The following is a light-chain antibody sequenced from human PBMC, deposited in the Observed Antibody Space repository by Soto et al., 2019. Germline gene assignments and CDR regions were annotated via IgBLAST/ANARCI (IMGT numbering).Light chain of an antibody. Sequence: DIVLTQSPLSLPVTPGEPASISCRSSQSLLHRNGYNYLDWYLQKPGQSPQLLIYLGSNRASGVPDRFSGSGSGTDFTLKISRVAAEDVGIYYCRQALHTTLSFGGGTKVDLK. CDR3: RQALHTTLS. CDR1: QSLLHRNGYNY. J-gene: IGKJ4*01. CDR2: LGS. V-gene: IGKV2-28*01.